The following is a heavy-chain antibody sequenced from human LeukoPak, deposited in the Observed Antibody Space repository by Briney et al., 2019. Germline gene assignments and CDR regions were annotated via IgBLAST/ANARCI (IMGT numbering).Heavy chain of an antibody. CDR3: ASSGSGWYYFDY. D-gene: IGHD6-19*01. V-gene: IGHV3-43*01. J-gene: IGHJ4*02. CDR2: ISWDGGST. CDR1: GFTFDDYT. Sequence: GGSLRLSCAVSGFTFDDYTMHWVRQPPGKGLEWVSLISWDGGSTYYADSVKGRFTISRDNSKNSLYLQMNSLRTEDTALYYCASSGSGWYYFDYWGQGTLVTVSS.